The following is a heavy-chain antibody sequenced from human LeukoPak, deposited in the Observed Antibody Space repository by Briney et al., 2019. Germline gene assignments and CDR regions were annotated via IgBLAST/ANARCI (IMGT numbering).Heavy chain of an antibody. CDR3: ARVRYCRSTTCRGAFDI. J-gene: IGHJ3*02. Sequence: GGSLRLSCAASGFTFSDHYMDWVRQAPGKGLEWVGRTRNKANSYTTEYAASVKDRFTISRDDSEKSLYLQMNSLKTEDTAVYYCARVRYCRSTTCRGAFDIWGQGTMVTVSS. CDR2: TRNKANSYTT. CDR1: GFTFSDHY. D-gene: IGHD2-2*01. V-gene: IGHV3-72*01.